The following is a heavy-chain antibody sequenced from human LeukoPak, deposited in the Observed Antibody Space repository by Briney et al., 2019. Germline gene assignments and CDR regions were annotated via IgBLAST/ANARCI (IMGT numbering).Heavy chain of an antibody. CDR2: IKQDGSEK. CDR1: GFTFSSYW. J-gene: IGHJ5*02. CDR3: ARVVYSGYDYNWFDP. D-gene: IGHD5-12*01. V-gene: IGHV3-7*03. Sequence: GGSLRLSCAASGFTFSSYWMSWVRQAPGKGLEWVANIKQDGSEKYYVDSVKGRFTISRDNAKNSLYLQMNSLRAEDTALYYCARVVYSGYDYNWFDPWGQGTLVTVSS.